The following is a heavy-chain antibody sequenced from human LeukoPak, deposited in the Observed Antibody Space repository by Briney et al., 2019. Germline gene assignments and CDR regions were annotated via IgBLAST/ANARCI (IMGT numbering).Heavy chain of an antibody. CDR2: IWYDGSRT. Sequence: QLGGSLRLSCAASGFTFSSHGMQWVRQAPGKGLEWVALIWYDGSRTNYVDSVMGRFTISRDSSKNTLYLQMDNLRVEDTAVYFCAKDLSYGSLWFDPWGQGTLVTVSS. J-gene: IGHJ5*02. CDR3: AKDLSYGSLWFDP. V-gene: IGHV3-33*06. D-gene: IGHD3-10*01. CDR1: GFTFSSHG.